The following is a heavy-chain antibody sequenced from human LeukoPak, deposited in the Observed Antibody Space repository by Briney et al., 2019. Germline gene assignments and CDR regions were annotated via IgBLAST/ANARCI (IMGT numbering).Heavy chain of an antibody. CDR3: ARDGKAYDYYYYYMDV. J-gene: IGHJ6*03. D-gene: IGHD4-23*01. CDR2: IIPIFGIA. CDR1: RGTLTSYA. V-gene: IGHV1-69*13. Sequence: SLKVSSKPSRGTLTSYAISWVRQAPGQGLEWMGGIIPIFGIANYAQKFQGRVTITADESTSTAYMELSSLRSEDTAVYYCARDGKAYDYYYYYMDVWGKGTTVTVS.